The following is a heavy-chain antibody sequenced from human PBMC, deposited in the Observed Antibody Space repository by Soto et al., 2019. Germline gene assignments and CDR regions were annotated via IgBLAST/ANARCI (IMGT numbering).Heavy chain of an antibody. CDR2: INSDGSVS. Sequence: EVQLVESGGGLVQPGGSLRLSCAGSGYTFRNYWMYWVRQAPGQGLEWVSRINSDGSVSSYADSVKGRLTISRDNVKNTLYLLMDSLRAEDTAVYYCARGDCVGGSCYSLAGSFYYYMDAWGKGTTVTVFS. CDR3: ARGDCVGGSCYSLAGSFYYYMDA. V-gene: IGHV3-74*01. J-gene: IGHJ6*03. CDR1: GYTFRNYW. D-gene: IGHD2-15*01.